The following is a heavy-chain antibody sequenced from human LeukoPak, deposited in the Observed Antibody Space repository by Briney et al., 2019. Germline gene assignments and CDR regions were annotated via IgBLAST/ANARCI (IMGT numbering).Heavy chain of an antibody. Sequence: SETLSLTCAVYGGSFSGYYWSWIRQPPGKGLEWIGEINHSGSTNYNPSLKSRVTISVDTSKNQFSLKLSSVTAADTAVYYCARRGRGRPAYYFDYWGQGTLVTVSS. D-gene: IGHD3-16*01. J-gene: IGHJ4*02. CDR3: ARRGRGRPAYYFDY. CDR2: INHSGST. V-gene: IGHV4-34*01. CDR1: GGSFSGYY.